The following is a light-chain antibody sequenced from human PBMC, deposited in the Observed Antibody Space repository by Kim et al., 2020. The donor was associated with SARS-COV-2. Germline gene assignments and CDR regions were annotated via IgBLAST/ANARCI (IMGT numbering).Light chain of an antibody. CDR3: QQAHSFPLT. CDR2: AAS. J-gene: IGKJ4*01. V-gene: IGKV1-12*01. Sequence: VGDRVTSTCRASQDIGRWLAWYQQRPGKAPKLLIYAASTLQSEVPSRFSASGSGTDFTLTISSLQPEDCATYYCQQAHSFPLTFGGGTKVDIK. CDR1: QDIGRW.